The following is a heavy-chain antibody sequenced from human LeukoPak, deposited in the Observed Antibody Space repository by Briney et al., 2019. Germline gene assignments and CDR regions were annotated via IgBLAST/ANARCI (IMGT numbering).Heavy chain of an antibody. J-gene: IGHJ6*03. Sequence: GSLRLSCAASGFTFTTYGMIWVRQAPGKGLEWVLGISGSGSNTYYADSAKGRFTSSRDYSKRTVYLQMNSLRAEDTAVYYCAKGFYSNYNYYYYMDVWGKGTTVTVSS. D-gene: IGHD4-11*01. CDR3: AKGFYSNYNYYYYMDV. V-gene: IGHV3-23*01. CDR1: GFTFTTYG. CDR2: ISGSGSNT.